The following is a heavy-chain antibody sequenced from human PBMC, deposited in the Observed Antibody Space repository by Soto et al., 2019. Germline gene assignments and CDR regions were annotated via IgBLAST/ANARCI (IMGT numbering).Heavy chain of an antibody. CDR3: ARVALAAGGPGY. J-gene: IGHJ4*02. D-gene: IGHD6-13*01. CDR1: GFTFSSYS. Sequence: ELQLVESGGGLVQPGGSLRLSCAASGFTFSSYSMNWVRQAPGKGLEWVSYISSGSGTIYYADSVKGRFTISRDNGKNSLYILMNSLRAEDTALYYCARVALAAGGPGYWGQGTLVTVSS. CDR2: ISSGSGTI. V-gene: IGHV3-48*01.